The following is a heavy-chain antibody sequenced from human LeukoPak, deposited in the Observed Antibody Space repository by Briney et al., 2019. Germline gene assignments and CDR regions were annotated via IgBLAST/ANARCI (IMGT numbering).Heavy chain of an antibody. Sequence: GGSLRLACAVSGFTFGSYSMNWVRQAPGKGLEWVSFISSSGSYIYYADSVKGRFTISRDNAKNSLYLQMNSLRAEDTAIYYCKMGDGSPPLGQWGQGTLVTVSS. CDR3: KMGDGSPPLGQ. CDR1: GFTFGSYS. V-gene: IGHV3-21*04. J-gene: IGHJ4*02. D-gene: IGHD5-24*01. CDR2: ISSSGSYI.